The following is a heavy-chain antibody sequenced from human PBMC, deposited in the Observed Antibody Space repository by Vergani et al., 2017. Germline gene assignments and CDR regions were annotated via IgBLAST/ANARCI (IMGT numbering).Heavy chain of an antibody. CDR2: IYYSGST. D-gene: IGHD3-3*01. CDR1: GGSISSSSYY. Sequence: QLQLQESGPGLVKPSETLSLTCTVSGGSISSSSYYWGWIRQPPGKGLEWIGSIYYSGSTYYNPSLNSRVTISVDTSKNQFSLKLSSVTAADTAVYYCARAVDRDYDFWSGYMAFDIWGQGTMVTVSS. J-gene: IGHJ3*02. V-gene: IGHV4-39*07. CDR3: ARAVDRDYDFWSGYMAFDI.